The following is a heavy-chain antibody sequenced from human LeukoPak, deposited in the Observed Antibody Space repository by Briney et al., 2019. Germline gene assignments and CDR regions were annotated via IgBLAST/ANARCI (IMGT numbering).Heavy chain of an antibody. CDR2: INAGNGNT. V-gene: IGHV1-3*03. D-gene: IGHD6-19*01. CDR1: GYTFTSYA. CDR3: ARDLSSGWYSTNYYLDY. J-gene: IGHJ4*02. Sequence: ASVKVSCKASGYTFTSYAMHWVRQAPGQRLEWMGWINAGNGNTKYSQEFQGRVTITRDTSASTAYMELSSLRSEDMAVYYCARDLSSGWYSTNYYLDYWGQGTLVTVSS.